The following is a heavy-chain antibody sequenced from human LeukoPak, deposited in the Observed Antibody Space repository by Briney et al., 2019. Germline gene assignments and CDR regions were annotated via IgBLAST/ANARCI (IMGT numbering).Heavy chain of an antibody. D-gene: IGHD6-6*01. CDR1: GFTVSHNY. CDR2: IYTSGFT. V-gene: IGHV3-66*01. J-gene: IGHJ4*02. Sequence: GGSLRLSCAASGFTVSHNYMTWVRQAPGKELEWLSIIYTSGFTYYANSVKGRFTISRDNSKNTLFLQMSGLRAEDTAVYYCARDLTIAARPSDFESWGQGTLVTVSS. CDR3: ARDLTIAARPSDFES.